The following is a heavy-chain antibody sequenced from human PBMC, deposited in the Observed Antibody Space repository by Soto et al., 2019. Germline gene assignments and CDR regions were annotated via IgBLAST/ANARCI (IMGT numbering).Heavy chain of an antibody. D-gene: IGHD2-15*01. CDR2: IYDSGRT. Sequence: QVQLQESGPGLVKPSETLSLTCTISGGSISSYYWSWIRQPPGKGLEWIGYIYDSGRTNYNPSLKRRITISEDTAKNQLSPMVSSGAAADTAVYYCGSYSCGGSCRDQYYYYRDVWGKGTTVTVT. V-gene: IGHV4-59*01. CDR1: GGSISSYY. J-gene: IGHJ6*03. CDR3: GSYSCGGSCRDQYYYYRDV.